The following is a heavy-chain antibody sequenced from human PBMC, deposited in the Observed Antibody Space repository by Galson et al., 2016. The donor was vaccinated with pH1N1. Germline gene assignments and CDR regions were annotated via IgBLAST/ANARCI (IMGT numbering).Heavy chain of an antibody. CDR2: IFPGDSDT. CDR3: ARQPNTMTTIDF. D-gene: IGHD3-3*01. CDR1: GSCFTSYW. Sequence: QSGAEVTKPGESLKISCEASGSCFTSYWIGWVRQMPGKGLEWMGIIFPGDSDTRYSPSFQGQVTISADKSINTAYLQWTSLKASDTAMYFCARQPNTMTTIDFWGQGTLVTVSS. V-gene: IGHV5-51*01. J-gene: IGHJ4*02.